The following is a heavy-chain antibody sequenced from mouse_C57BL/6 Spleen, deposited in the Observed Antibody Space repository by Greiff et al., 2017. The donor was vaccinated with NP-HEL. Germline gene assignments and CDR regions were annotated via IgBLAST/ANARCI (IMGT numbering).Heavy chain of an antibody. CDR3: ASDWDEGFDY. V-gene: IGHV1-42*01. J-gene: IGHJ2*01. D-gene: IGHD4-1*01. CDR2: INPSTGGT. CDR1: GYSFTGYY. Sequence: EVQLQQSGPELVKPGASVKISCKASGYSFTGYYMNWVKQSPEKSLEWIGEINPSTGGTTYNQKFKAKATLTVDKSSSTAYMQLKSLTSEDSAVYYCASDWDEGFDYWGQSTTLTVSS.